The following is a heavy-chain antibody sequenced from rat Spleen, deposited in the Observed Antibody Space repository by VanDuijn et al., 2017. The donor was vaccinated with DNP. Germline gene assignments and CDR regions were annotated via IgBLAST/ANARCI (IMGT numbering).Heavy chain of an antibody. V-gene: IGHV5-7*01. CDR1: GFTFSDSA. CDR3: ARPNFGSPYYFDY. CDR2: VSSDGSST. J-gene: IGHJ2*01. D-gene: IGHD1-3*01. Sequence: EVQLVESGGGVVQPGKSLKLSCAASGFTFSDSAMAWVRQSPKMGLEWVAAVSSDGSSTYYRDSVKGRFTISRNNAKNTLYLQMDSLRSEDTATYYCARPNFGSPYYFDYWGQGVMVTVSS.